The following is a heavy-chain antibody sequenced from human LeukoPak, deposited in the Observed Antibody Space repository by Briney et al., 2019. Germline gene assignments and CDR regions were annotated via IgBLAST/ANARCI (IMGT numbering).Heavy chain of an antibody. D-gene: IGHD3-10*01. V-gene: IGHV1-69*13. Sequence: ASVTVSCKASGGTLSSYAISWVRQAPGQGLEWMGGIIPIFGTANYAQKFQGRVTITADESTSTAYMELSSLRSEDTAVYYCARDARNYYGSGSHYYYGMDVWGQGTTVTVSS. CDR3: ARDARNYYGSGSHYYYGMDV. CDR1: GGTLSSYA. J-gene: IGHJ6*02. CDR2: IIPIFGTA.